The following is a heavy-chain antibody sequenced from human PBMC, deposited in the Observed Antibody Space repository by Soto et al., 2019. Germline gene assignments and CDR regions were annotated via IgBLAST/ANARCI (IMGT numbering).Heavy chain of an antibody. Sequence: QVKLVQSGAEVKKPGASIKVSCKASGYSFATSSMTWVRQAPGQGLEWVGWISAYNGNSNYDQNLQDRVTMTTDTSTTTASLELRNLRSDDSAVYYCARAGQYYDASGYANWGQGTLVTVSS. CDR2: ISAYNGNS. D-gene: IGHD3-22*01. V-gene: IGHV1-18*01. CDR3: ARAGQYYDASGYAN. CDR1: GYSFATSS. J-gene: IGHJ4*02.